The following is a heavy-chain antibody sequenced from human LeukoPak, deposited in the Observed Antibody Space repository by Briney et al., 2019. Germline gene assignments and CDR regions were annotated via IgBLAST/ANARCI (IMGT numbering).Heavy chain of an antibody. V-gene: IGHV3-30-3*01. CDR3: AREGQQSPYYDFWSGYYTDYYYGMDV. Sequence: PGGSLRLSCAASGFTFSSYAMHWVRQAPGKGLEWVAVISYDGSNKYYADSVKGRFTISRDNAKNSLYLQMNSLRAEDTAVYYCAREGQQSPYYDFWSGYYTDYYYGMDVWGQGTTVTVSS. CDR2: ISYDGSNK. D-gene: IGHD3-3*01. CDR1: GFTFSSYA. J-gene: IGHJ6*02.